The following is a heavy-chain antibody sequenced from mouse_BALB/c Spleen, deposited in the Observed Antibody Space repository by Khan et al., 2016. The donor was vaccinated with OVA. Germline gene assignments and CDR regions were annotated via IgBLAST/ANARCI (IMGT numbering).Heavy chain of an antibody. J-gene: IGHJ3*01. CDR3: SRSGYGFGAY. CDR2: INPGSGGT. CDR1: GYAFTDYL. Sequence: VQLQESGAELVRPGTSVKVSCKASGYAFTDYLIEWLKQRPGQGLEWIGVINPGSGGTYYNEEFMDRATLTADKSSSTAYMQLSSLTSDDSAVYFCSRSGYGFGAYWGPGTLVTVSA. V-gene: IGHV1-54*01. D-gene: IGHD3-2*02.